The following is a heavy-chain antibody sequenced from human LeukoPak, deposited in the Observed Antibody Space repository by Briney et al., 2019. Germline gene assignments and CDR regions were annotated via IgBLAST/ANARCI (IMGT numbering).Heavy chain of an antibody. CDR3: ARGGSGYDSXXXYGMDV. CDR2: IYDSGSI. D-gene: IGHD5-12*01. J-gene: IGHJ6*02. V-gene: IGHV4-59*01. Sequence: LTCTVSGGSISSYYWSWIRQPPGKXLEXIXXIYDSGSINYNPSLKSRVTISLDTSKNQFSLKLYSVTAADTAVYYCARGGSGYDSXXXYGMDVWGQGTTXXVSS. CDR1: GGSISSYY.